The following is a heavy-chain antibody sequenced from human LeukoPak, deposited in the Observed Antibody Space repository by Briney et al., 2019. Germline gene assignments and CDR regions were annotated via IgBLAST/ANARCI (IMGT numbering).Heavy chain of an antibody. V-gene: IGHV3-23*01. CDR2: ITGSGGNT. CDR1: GFTFSSYA. J-gene: IGHJ4*02. Sequence: GGSLRLSCAASGFTFSSYAMSWVRQAPGKGLDWVSVITGSGGNTYYADSVKGRLSISRDNSKNTLYLQMNSLRAEDTAVYYCAKGTGDSSGYYYAVVYYFDYWGQGTLVTVSS. D-gene: IGHD3-22*01. CDR3: AKGTGDSSGYYYAVVYYFDY.